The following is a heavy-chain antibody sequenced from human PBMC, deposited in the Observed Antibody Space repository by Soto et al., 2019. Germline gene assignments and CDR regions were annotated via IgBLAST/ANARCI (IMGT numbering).Heavy chain of an antibody. CDR1: GYTFTGYY. Sequence: ASVKVSCKASGYTFTGYYMHWVRQAPGQGLEWMGWINPNSGGTNYAQKFQGWVTMTRDTSIRTAYMELSRLRSDDTAVYYCARGAGVLLWFGELLNRHYYYYGMDVWGQGTTVTVSS. D-gene: IGHD3-10*01. CDR3: ARGAGVLLWFGELLNRHYYYYGMDV. J-gene: IGHJ6*02. CDR2: INPNSGGT. V-gene: IGHV1-2*04.